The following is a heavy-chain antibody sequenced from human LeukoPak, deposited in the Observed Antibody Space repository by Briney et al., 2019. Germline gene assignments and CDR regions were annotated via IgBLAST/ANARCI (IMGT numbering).Heavy chain of an antibody. J-gene: IGHJ4*02. CDR3: AREESGYYTAPPFDY. D-gene: IGHD3-3*01. CDR2: IIPIFGTA. CDR1: GGTFSSYA. V-gene: IGHV1-69*01. Sequence: SVKVSCKASGGTFSSYAISWVRQAPGQELEWMGGIIPIFGTANYAQKFQGRVTITADESTSTAYMELSSLRSEDTAVYYCAREESGYYTAPPFDYWGQGTLVTVSS.